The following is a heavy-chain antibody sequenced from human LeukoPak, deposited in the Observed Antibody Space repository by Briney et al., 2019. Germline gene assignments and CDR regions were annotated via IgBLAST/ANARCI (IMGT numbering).Heavy chain of an antibody. CDR3: ASGKGVYDFGWLDP. J-gene: IGHJ5*02. Sequence: GGSLRLSCAASGFTFSSYAMHWVRQAPGKGLEWVAVISYDGSNKYYADSVKGRFTISRDHSQNMVHLQMNSLRIEDTAVYFCASGKGVYDFGWLDPWGQGTPVSVSS. V-gene: IGHV3-30*01. CDR1: GFTFSSYA. CDR2: ISYDGSNK. D-gene: IGHD3-3*01.